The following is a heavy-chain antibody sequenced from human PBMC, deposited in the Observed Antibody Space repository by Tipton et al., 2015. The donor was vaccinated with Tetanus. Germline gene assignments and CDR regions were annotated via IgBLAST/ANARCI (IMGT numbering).Heavy chain of an antibody. CDR2: IYFSGST. D-gene: IGHD1-26*01. CDR1: GGSIGRGGYY. J-gene: IGHJ4*02. V-gene: IGHV4-31*03. Sequence: TLSLTCTVSGGSIGRGGYYWSWIRQHPGKGLEWIGDIYFSGSTYYNPSLKSRVTILVDTSKNQLSLKLKSVTAADTAVYYCARDQARGARGWNYFDCWGQGTLVTVSS. CDR3: ARDQARGARGWNYFDC.